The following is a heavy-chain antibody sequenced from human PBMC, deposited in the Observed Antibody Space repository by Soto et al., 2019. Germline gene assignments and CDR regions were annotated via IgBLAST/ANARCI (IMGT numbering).Heavy chain of an antibody. CDR1: GYSFTSYW. CDR3: ASYSYSSSSYYYGMDV. D-gene: IGHD6-6*01. V-gene: IGHV5-51*01. CDR2: IYPGDSDT. Sequence: GESLKISCKGSGYSFTSYWIGWVRQMPGKGLEWMGIIYPGDSDTRYSPSFQGQVTISADKSISTAYLQWSSLKASDTAMYYCASYSYSSSSYYYGMDVWGQGTTVTVSS. J-gene: IGHJ6*02.